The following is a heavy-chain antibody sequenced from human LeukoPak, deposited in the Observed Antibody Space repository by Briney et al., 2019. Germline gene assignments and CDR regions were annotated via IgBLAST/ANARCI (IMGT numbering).Heavy chain of an antibody. Sequence: GGSLRLSCAASGFIFGSYAMSWVRQAPGKGLEWVSVISGSGGRTYYADSVKGRFTISRDNSKNTLYLQMNSLRVEDTAVYYCARDGIVVGYFDYWGQGTLVTVSS. J-gene: IGHJ4*02. D-gene: IGHD3-22*01. V-gene: IGHV3-23*01. CDR2: ISGSGGRT. CDR1: GFIFGSYA. CDR3: ARDGIVVGYFDY.